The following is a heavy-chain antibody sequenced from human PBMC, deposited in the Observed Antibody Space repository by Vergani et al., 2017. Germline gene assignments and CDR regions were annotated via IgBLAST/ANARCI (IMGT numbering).Heavy chain of an antibody. Sequence: EVQLVQSGAEVKKPGATMKISCKVSGYTFTDHCMHWVKQAPGKGLEWMGLVDPEDGETIYAEKFKGRVTIAAETSTDTAHLEFSSLRSEDTAVYYCSTPQTVTTGGMEVWVQGTTVIVSS. CDR3: STPQTVTTGGMEV. CDR1: GYTFTDHC. V-gene: IGHV1-69-2*01. CDR2: VDPEDGET. D-gene: IGHD4-17*01. J-gene: IGHJ6*02.